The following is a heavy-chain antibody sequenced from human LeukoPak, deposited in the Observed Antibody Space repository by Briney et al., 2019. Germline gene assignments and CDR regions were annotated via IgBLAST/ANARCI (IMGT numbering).Heavy chain of an antibody. Sequence: GGSLRLSCAASGFTFSSYAMSWVRQAPGKGLEWVSGISGSGGTTYYADSVKGPFTISRDNSKNTLYLQMNSLRAEDTAVYYCAKSPIPGIAVTGRYFDYWGPGTLVTVSS. V-gene: IGHV3-23*01. CDR1: GFTFSSYA. J-gene: IGHJ4*02. CDR3: AKSPIPGIAVTGRYFDY. D-gene: IGHD6-19*01. CDR2: ISGSGGTT.